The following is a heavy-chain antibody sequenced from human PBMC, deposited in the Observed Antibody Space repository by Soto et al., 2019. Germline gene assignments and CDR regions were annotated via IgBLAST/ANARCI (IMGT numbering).Heavy chain of an antibody. J-gene: IGHJ4*02. CDR3: ARHRYSYGVYYFDY. V-gene: IGHV4-59*08. CDR1: GGSISNYY. Sequence: PSETLSLTCIVSGGSISNYYWSWIRQPPGKGLEWIGYIYYSWSTNYNPSLTSRVTISVDTSKNQFSLKLSSVTAADTAVYYCARHRYSYGVYYFDYWGQGTLVTVSS. D-gene: IGHD5-18*01. CDR2: IYYSWST.